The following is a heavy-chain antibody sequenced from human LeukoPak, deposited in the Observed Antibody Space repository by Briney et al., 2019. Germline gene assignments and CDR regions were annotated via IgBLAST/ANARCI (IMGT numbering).Heavy chain of an antibody. CDR1: GGSFSGYY. CDR3: ARLRTRFYSSSLGYFDY. CDR2: INHSGST. D-gene: IGHD6-13*01. Sequence: SETLSLTCAVYGGSFSGYYWSWIRQPPGKGLEWIGEINHSGSTNYNPSLKSRVTISVDTSKNQFSLKLSSVTAADTAVYYCARLRTRFYSSSLGYFDYWGQGTLVTVSS. V-gene: IGHV4-34*01. J-gene: IGHJ4*02.